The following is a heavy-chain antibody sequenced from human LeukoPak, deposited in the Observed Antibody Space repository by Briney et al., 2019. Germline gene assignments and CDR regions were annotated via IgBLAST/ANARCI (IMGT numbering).Heavy chain of an antibody. CDR2: INPSGGSA. D-gene: IGHD3-22*01. J-gene: IGHJ4*02. V-gene: IGHV1-46*01. CDR1: GYTFTNYY. Sequence: GASVKVSCKASGYTFTNYYIHWVRQAPGEGLEWMGIINPSGGSATYAQKFQGRVTVTRDTSTSTVYMELSSLRSDDTAVYYCAREDRPQKYYYGSSGYCDYWGQGTLVTVSS. CDR3: AREDRPQKYYYGSSGYCDY.